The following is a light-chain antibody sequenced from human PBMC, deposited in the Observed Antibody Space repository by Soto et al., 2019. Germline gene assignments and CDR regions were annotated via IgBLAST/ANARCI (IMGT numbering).Light chain of an antibody. CDR2: AAS. CDR3: QQYHNWPLT. CDR1: QGISSW. J-gene: IGKJ4*01. Sequence: DIQMTQSPSSVSASVGDRVTFTCRASQGISSWLAWYQQKPGKAPKLLIYAASTLQGAVPSRFSGRGSGTDFSLTISSLQPEDFAAYYCQQYHNWPLTFGGGTKVDIE. V-gene: IGKV1D-12*01.